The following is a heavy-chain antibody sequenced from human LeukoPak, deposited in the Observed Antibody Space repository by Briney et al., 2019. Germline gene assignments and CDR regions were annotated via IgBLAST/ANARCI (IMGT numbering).Heavy chain of an antibody. D-gene: IGHD1-26*01. V-gene: IGHV1-46*01. CDR2: INPSGGST. J-gene: IGHJ4*02. CDR1: GYTFTSYY. CDR3: ARGSWWELLQAFDY. Sequence: ASVKVSCKASGYTFTSYYMHWVRQAPGQGLEWMGIINPSGGSTSYAQKFQGRVTMTRNTSISRAYMELSSLRSEDTAVYYCARGSWWELLQAFDYWGQGTLVTVSS.